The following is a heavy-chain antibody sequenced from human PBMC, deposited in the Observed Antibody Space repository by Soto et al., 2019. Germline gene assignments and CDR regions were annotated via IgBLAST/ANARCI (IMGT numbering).Heavy chain of an antibody. CDR3: ARAPGGYYYYYGMDV. V-gene: IGHV4-34*01. D-gene: IGHD3-10*01. Sequence: SETLSLTCAVYGGSFSGYYWSWIRQPPGKGLEWIGEINHSGSTNYNPSLKSRVTISVDTSKNQFSLKLSSVTAADTAVYYCARAPGGYYYYYGMDVWGQGTTVTVSS. CDR1: GGSFSGYY. J-gene: IGHJ6*02. CDR2: INHSGST.